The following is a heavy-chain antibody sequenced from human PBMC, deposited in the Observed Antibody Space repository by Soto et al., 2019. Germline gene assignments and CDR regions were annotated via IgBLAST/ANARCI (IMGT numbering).Heavy chain of an antibody. CDR2: INPSGGST. D-gene: IGHD3-3*01. J-gene: IGHJ4*02. Sequence: GASVKVSCKASGYTFTSYYMHWVRQAPGQGLEWMGIINPSGGSTSYAQKFQGRVTMTRDTSTSTVYMELSSLRSEDTAVYYCAREMVDDFWSGYHFDYWGQGTLVTVSS. V-gene: IGHV1-46*01. CDR3: AREMVDDFWSGYHFDY. CDR1: GYTFTSYY.